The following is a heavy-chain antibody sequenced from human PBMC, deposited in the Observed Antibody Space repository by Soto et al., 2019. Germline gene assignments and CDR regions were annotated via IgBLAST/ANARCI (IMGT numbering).Heavy chain of an antibody. D-gene: IGHD3-16*02. CDR3: ARGRRDYIWGSYRPVFDY. V-gene: IGHV4-34*01. Sequence: QVQLQQWGAGLLKPSETLSLTCAVYGGSFSGYYWSWIRQLPGKGLEWIGEINHSGSTNYNPSLKSRVTISVDTSKNQFSLKLSSVPAADTAVYYCARGRRDYIWGSYRPVFDYWGQGTLVTVSS. CDR1: GGSFSGYY. J-gene: IGHJ4*02. CDR2: INHSGST.